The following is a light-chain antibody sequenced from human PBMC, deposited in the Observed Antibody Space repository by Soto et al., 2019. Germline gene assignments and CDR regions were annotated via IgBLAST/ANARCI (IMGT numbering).Light chain of an antibody. Sequence: QSVLTQPPSAPGSPGQSVTITCSGTSSDVGEENYVSWYQQHPGKVPKLILYEVSKRPSGVPDRFSGSRSGNTASLTVSGLQAEDEADYYCSSFAGSPVVFGGGTKLTVL. J-gene: IGLJ2*01. V-gene: IGLV2-8*01. CDR1: SSDVGEENY. CDR2: EVS. CDR3: SSFAGSPVV.